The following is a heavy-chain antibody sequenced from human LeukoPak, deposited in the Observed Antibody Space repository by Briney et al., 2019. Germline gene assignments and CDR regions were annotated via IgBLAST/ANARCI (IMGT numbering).Heavy chain of an antibody. CDR3: ARDRYSSGCSDY. V-gene: IGHV1-18*01. J-gene: IGHJ4*02. CDR2: INAYNGNT. CDR1: GYTFTDYG. D-gene: IGHD6-19*01. Sequence: VASVKVSCKASGYTFTDYGISGVRQAPGQGIEWMGWINAYNGNTNHAQEFQGRLTMTTETSTTTAYMELRSLRSDDTAVYYCARDRYSSGCSDYWGQGTLVTVSS.